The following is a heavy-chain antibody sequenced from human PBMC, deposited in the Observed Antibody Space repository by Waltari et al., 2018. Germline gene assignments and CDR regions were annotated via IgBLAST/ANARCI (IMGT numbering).Heavy chain of an antibody. CDR2: MNPNSGNT. V-gene: IGHV1-8*01. D-gene: IGHD3-16*01. J-gene: IGHJ5*02. CDR1: GYPFTSYD. Sequence: QVQLVQSGAEVKKPGASVKVSCKASGYPFTSYDINWVRQATGPGLEWMGWMNPNSGNTGDAQKFQGRVTMTRNTSISTAYMELSSLRSEDTAVYYCARGPRHRGPRNRGYNWFDPWGQGTLVTVSS. CDR3: ARGPRHRGPRNRGYNWFDP.